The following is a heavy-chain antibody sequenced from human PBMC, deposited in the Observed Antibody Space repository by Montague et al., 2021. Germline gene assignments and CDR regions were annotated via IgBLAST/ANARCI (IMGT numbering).Heavy chain of an antibody. CDR2: IYYRGST. Sequence: TLSLTCTVSGGSISSGGYYWSWIRQHPGKGLKWIGYIYYRGSTYYNPSLKSRVSISVDTSKNQFSLKLSSVTAADTAVYYCARVTDSSGYYWGAFDIWGQGTMVTVSS. J-gene: IGHJ3*02. CDR3: ARVTDSSGYYWGAFDI. CDR1: GGSISSGGYY. D-gene: IGHD3-22*01. V-gene: IGHV4-31*03.